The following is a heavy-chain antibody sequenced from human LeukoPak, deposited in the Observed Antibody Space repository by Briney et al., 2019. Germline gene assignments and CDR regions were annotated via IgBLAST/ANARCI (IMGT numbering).Heavy chain of an antibody. CDR1: VYTFSSYR. CDR3: ARGGAYYYDSSGYYCGY. CDR2: INPSGGST. D-gene: IGHD3-22*01. J-gene: IGHJ4*02. V-gene: IGHV1-46*01. Sequence: ASVKVSCKASVYTFSSYRMCWVRQAPGEGLEWMGIINPSGGSTSYAQKFQGRVTMTGDTPTSTGYMGLSSVGSQGKALYYCARGGAYYYDSSGYYCGYWGQRTLVTVSS.